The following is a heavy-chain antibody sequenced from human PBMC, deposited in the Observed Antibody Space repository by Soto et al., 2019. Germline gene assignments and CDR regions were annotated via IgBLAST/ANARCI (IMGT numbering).Heavy chain of an antibody. V-gene: IGHV4-34*01. Sequence: SETLSLTCAVYGGSFSGYYWSWIRQPPGKGLEWIGEINHSGSTNYNPSLKSRVTISVDTSKNQFSLKLSSVTAADTAVYYCARGARGVPIRYYYYYYGMDVWGQGTTVTVSS. CDR1: GGSFSGYY. CDR2: INHSGST. CDR3: ARGARGVPIRYYYYYYGMDV. D-gene: IGHD3-10*01. J-gene: IGHJ6*02.